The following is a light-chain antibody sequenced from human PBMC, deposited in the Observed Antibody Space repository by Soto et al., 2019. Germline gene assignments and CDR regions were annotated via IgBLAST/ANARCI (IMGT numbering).Light chain of an antibody. V-gene: IGKV3-11*01. Sequence: EVVLTQSPATLSLSPGERATLSCRASQSVTSYLAWYQQKPGQAPRLLIYDASNRATGIPARFSGSGSGTDFTLTISSLEPEDFAVYYCQQRNNWPLITFGQGTRLEIK. CDR3: QQRNNWPLIT. CDR2: DAS. J-gene: IGKJ5*01. CDR1: QSVTSY.